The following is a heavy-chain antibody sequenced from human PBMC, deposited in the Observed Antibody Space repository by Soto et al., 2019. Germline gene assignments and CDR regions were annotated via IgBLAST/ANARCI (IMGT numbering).Heavy chain of an antibody. J-gene: IGHJ4*02. CDR1: GYTFTSYG. V-gene: IGHV1-18*01. CDR3: AREWCSYTGCYGVDY. D-gene: IGHD2-2*01. Sequence: ASVKVSCKASGYTFTSYGISWVRQAPGQGLEWMGWISAYNGHTNYAQKLQGRVTMTTDTSTSTVYMDLRSLTSDDTATYYCAREWCSYTGCYGVDYWGQGTLVTVSS. CDR2: ISAYNGHT.